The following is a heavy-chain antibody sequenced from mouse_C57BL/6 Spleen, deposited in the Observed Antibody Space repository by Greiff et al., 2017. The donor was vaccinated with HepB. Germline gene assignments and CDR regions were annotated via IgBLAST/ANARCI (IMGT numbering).Heavy chain of an antibody. D-gene: IGHD1-1*01. Sequence: VQLQESGAELVKPGASVKISCKASGYAFSSYWMNWVKQRPGKGLEWIGQIYPGDGDTNYNGKFKGKATLTADKSSSTAYMQLSSLTSEDSAVYFCARTGPDYYGSSYVPFAYWGQGTLVTVSA. J-gene: IGHJ3*01. V-gene: IGHV1-80*01. CDR1: GYAFSSYW. CDR3: ARTGPDYYGSSYVPFAY. CDR2: IYPGDGDT.